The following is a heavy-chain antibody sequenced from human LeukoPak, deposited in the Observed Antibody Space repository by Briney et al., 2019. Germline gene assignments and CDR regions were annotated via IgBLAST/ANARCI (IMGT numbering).Heavy chain of an antibody. CDR1: GFTFSSYG. D-gene: IGHD2-2*01. CDR3: AHGAMYQLDY. Sequence: GGSLRLSCAASGFTFSSYGMSWVRQAPGKGLEWVSGIIGGGGSTYYADSVKGRFTISGDNSRNTLFLQMDSLRAEDTAVYYCAHGAMYQLDYWGQGTLVTVSS. V-gene: IGHV3-23*01. CDR2: IIGGGGST. J-gene: IGHJ4*02.